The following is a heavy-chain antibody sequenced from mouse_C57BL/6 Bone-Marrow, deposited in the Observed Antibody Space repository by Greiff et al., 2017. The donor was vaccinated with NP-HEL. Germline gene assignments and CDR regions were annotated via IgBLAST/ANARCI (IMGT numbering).Heavy chain of an antibody. J-gene: IGHJ3*01. Sequence: DVQLVESGGHLVKPGGSLKLSCAASGFTFSSYGMSWVRQTPDKRLEWVATISSGGSYTYYPDSVKGRFTISRDNAKNTLYLQMSSLKSEDTAMYYCARHRNWAWFAYWGQGTLVTVSA. D-gene: IGHD4-1*01. V-gene: IGHV5-6*01. CDR3: ARHRNWAWFAY. CDR2: ISSGGSYT. CDR1: GFTFSSYG.